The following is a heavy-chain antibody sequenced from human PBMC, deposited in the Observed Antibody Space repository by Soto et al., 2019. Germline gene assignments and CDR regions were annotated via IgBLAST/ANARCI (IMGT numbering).Heavy chain of an antibody. CDR3: ARDIGTAMVSDAFDI. D-gene: IGHD5-18*01. J-gene: IGHJ3*02. CDR1: GGSISSYY. V-gene: IGHV4-4*07. CDR2: IYTSGST. Sequence: SETLSLTCTVSGGSISSYYWSWIRQPAGKGLEWIGRIYTSGSTNYNPSLKGRVTMSVDTSKNQFSLKLSSVTAADTAVYYCARDIGTAMVSDAFDIWGQGTMVTVSS.